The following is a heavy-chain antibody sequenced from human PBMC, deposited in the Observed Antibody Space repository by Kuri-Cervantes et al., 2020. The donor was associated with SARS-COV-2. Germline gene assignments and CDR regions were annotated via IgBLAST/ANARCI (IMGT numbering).Heavy chain of an antibody. CDR1: GGSISSTSYY. J-gene: IGHJ4*02. V-gene: IGHV4-39*07. CDR2: IHHGGST. D-gene: IGHD6-13*01. Sequence: ESLKISCTVSGGSISSTSYYWGWTRQPPGKGLEWIGTIHHGGSTYYNPSLKSRVTMSVDTSKNQFSLKLSSVTAVDTAVYYCARRDSSSWAIDYWGQGTLVTVSS. CDR3: ARRDSSSWAIDY.